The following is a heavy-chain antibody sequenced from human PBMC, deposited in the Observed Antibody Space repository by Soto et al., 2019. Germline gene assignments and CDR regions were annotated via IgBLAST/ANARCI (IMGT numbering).Heavy chain of an antibody. V-gene: IGHV3-30*18. D-gene: IGHD6-6*01. CDR2: ITYDGSNK. CDR1: GFTFSSYG. J-gene: IGHJ4*02. Sequence: QVQLVESGGGGVQPGRSLRLSCAASGFTFSSYGMHWVRQAPGKGLGWVAVITYDGSNKYYADSVKGRFTISSDNSKKTLYLQMNSLRAEDTAVYYCAKDPYSSAWLDYWGQGTLVTVSS. CDR3: AKDPYSSAWLDY.